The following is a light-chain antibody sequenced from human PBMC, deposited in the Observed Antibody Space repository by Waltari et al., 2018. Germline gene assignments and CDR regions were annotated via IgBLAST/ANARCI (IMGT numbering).Light chain of an antibody. Sequence: DIVLKQSPGTLSLSAGDRATLSCRANQRVSNTYLAWYQQKPGQAPRLLLYDADTRATGIPDRFSGSWSGTEFTLTITRLEPEDFGVYYCQQYGSSPGFGQGTKVEIK. CDR3: QQYGSSPG. V-gene: IGKV3-20*01. CDR2: DAD. CDR1: QRVSNTY. J-gene: IGKJ1*01.